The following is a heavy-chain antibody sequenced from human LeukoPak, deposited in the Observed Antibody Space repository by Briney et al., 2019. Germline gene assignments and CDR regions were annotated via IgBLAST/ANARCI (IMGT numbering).Heavy chain of an antibody. D-gene: IGHD5-24*01. CDR1: GVTSVDYA. J-gene: IGHJ3*02. CDR3: AKDIGSVDAYNLAAPGAFDI. Sequence: GGAPRLSSAASGVTSVDYAMHRGRQAPRGGVVGGSGIIWNGGGTGYAEAVKGRFTISRDNAKNSLYLQMNSLRAEDTALYYCAKDIGSVDAYNLAAPGAFDIWGQGTMVTVSS. CDR2: IIWNGGGT. V-gene: IGHV3-9*02.